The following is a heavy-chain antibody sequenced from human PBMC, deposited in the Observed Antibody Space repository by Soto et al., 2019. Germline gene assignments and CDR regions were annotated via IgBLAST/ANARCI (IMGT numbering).Heavy chain of an antibody. CDR3: AKNQGVELVPLATVDWFDP. J-gene: IGHJ5*02. V-gene: IGHV3-11*01. D-gene: IGHD1-26*01. CDR1: GFTFSDYY. Sequence: GGFLRLSCAASGFTFSDYYMSWIRQAPGKGLEWVSYISSSGSTIYYADSVKGRFTISRDNAKNSLYLQMNSLRAEDTAVYYCAKNQGVELVPLATVDWFDPWGQGSVVTVSS. CDR2: ISSSGSTI.